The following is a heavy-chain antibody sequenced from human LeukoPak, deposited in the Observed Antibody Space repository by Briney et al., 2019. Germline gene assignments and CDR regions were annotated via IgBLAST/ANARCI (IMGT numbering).Heavy chain of an antibody. V-gene: IGHV4-34*01. CDR2: IYYSGST. Sequence: SETLSLTCAVYGGSFSGYYWSWIRQPPGKGLEWIGTIYYSGSTYYNPSLKSRVTISVHTSKDQFSLKLSSVTAADTAVYYCARRGYSRDETFDIWGQGTVVTVSS. D-gene: IGHD6-13*01. CDR1: GGSFSGYY. CDR3: ARRGYSRDETFDI. J-gene: IGHJ3*02.